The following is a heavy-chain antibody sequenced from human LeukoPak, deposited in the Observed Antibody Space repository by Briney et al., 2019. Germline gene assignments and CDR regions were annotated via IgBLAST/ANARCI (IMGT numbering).Heavy chain of an antibody. Sequence: PSETLSLTCTVSGGSISSSTYYWGWIRQPPGKGLEWIGNIYYSGNTYYNPSLKSRVAISVDTSKNQFSLKLSSVTAADTAVYYCARHPKQLDYYYYYYMDVWGKGTTVTISS. V-gene: IGHV4-39*01. CDR2: IYYSGNT. D-gene: IGHD6-13*01. CDR3: ARHPKQLDYYYYYYMDV. CDR1: GGSISSSTYY. J-gene: IGHJ6*03.